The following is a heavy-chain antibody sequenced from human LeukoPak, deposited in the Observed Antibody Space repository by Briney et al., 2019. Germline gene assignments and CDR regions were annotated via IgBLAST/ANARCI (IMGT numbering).Heavy chain of an antibody. V-gene: IGHV3-48*02. CDR3: ARVYDYGDYYYGMDV. Sequence: PGGSLRLSCAASGFTFSSYSMNWVRQTPGKGLEWVSYISSSSSTIYYADSVKGRFTISRDNAKNSLYLQMNSLRDEDTAVYYCARVYDYGDYYYGMDVWGQGTTVTVSS. D-gene: IGHD4-17*01. CDR1: GFTFSSYS. CDR2: ISSSSSTI. J-gene: IGHJ6*02.